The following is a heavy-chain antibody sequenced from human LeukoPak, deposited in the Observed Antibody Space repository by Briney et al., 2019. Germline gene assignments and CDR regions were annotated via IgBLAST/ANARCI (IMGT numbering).Heavy chain of an antibody. CDR3: ARGRVVRSTAHSFDY. CDR1: GYTFTSYG. D-gene: IGHD2-2*01. V-gene: IGHV1-18*01. Sequence: ASVKVSCKASGYTFTSYGISWVRQAPGQGLEWMGWISVYNDNTNYAQNLQGRVTMTTDTSTNTVYMELRSLRSDDTAVYYCARGRVVRSTAHSFDYWGQGTLVTVSP. J-gene: IGHJ4*02. CDR2: ISVYNDNT.